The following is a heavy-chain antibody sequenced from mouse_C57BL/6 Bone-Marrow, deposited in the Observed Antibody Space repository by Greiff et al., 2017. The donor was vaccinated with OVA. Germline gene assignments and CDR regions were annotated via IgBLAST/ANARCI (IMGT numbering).Heavy chain of an antibody. V-gene: IGHV5-17*01. CDR2: ISSGSSTI. Sequence: EVQLVESGGGLVKPGGSLKLSCAASGYTFSDYGMHWVRQAPEQGLEWVAYISSGSSTIYYADTVKGRFTISRDNAKNTLFLQMTSLRSEDTAMYYCARPSLRSYWYFDVWGTGTTVTVSS. D-gene: IGHD6-2*01. J-gene: IGHJ1*03. CDR3: ARPSLRSYWYFDV. CDR1: GYTFSDYG.